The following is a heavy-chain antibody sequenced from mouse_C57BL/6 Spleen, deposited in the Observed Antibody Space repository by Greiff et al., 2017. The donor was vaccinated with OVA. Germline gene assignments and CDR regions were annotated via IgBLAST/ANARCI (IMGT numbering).Heavy chain of an antibody. CDR1: GYTFTDYN. V-gene: IGHV1-18*01. CDR3: AIEGDYDGGYAMDD. J-gene: IGHJ4*01. D-gene: IGHD2-4*01. Sequence: EVQLHQSGPELVKPGASVKIPCKASGYTFTDYNMDWVKQSHGKSLEWIGDINPNNGGTIYNQQFKGKATLTVDKSSSTAYMERRSLTSEDTAVYYCAIEGDYDGGYAMDDWGKGTSVTVSS. CDR2: INPNNGGT.